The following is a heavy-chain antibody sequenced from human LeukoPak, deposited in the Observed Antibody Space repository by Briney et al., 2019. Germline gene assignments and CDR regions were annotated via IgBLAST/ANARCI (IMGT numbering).Heavy chain of an antibody. D-gene: IGHD6-13*01. J-gene: IGHJ4*02. CDR1: GGSISSSSYY. CDR3: ARSPTGYSSSWYGATTWYYFDY. V-gene: IGHV4-39*01. CDR2: IYYSGST. Sequence: SETLSLTCTVSGGSISSSSYYWGWIRQPPGKGLEWIGSIYYSGSTYYNPSLKGRVTISVDTSKNQFSLKLSSVTAADTAVYYCARSPTGYSSSWYGATTWYYFDYWGQGTLVIVSS.